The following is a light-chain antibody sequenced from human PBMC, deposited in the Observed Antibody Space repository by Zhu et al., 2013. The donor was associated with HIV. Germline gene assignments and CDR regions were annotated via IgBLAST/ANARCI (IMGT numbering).Light chain of an antibody. J-gene: IGLJ2*01. V-gene: IGLV2-8*01. CDR2: EVS. CDR3: SSYAGRNNVI. CDR1: SSDVGGYNY. Sequence: QSALTQPPSASGSPGQSVTISCTGTSSDVGGYNYVSWYQQHPGKAPKLMIYEVSKRPSGVPDRFSGSKSGNTASLTVSGLQAEDEADYYCSSYAGRNNVIFGGGTKLTVL.